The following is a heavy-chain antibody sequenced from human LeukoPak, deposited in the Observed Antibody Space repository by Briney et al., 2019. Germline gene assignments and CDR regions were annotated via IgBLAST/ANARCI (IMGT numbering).Heavy chain of an antibody. V-gene: IGHV1-2*02. CDR2: INPKSGDS. CDR1: GYTFIGYY. CDR3: ARGKVVTMVRGVIITYFDY. J-gene: IGHJ4*02. Sequence: ASVKVSCKASGYTFIGYYLHWVRQAPGQGLEWIGWINPKSGDSNHAQKFQGRVTMTRDTSTSTVYMELSSLRSEDTAVYYCARGKVVTMVRGVIITYFDYWGQGTLVTVSS. D-gene: IGHD3-10*01.